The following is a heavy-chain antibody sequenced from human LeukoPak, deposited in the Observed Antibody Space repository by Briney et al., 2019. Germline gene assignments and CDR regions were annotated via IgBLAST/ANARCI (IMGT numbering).Heavy chain of an antibody. CDR2: ISSSSSYT. J-gene: IGHJ4*02. CDR1: YY. D-gene: IGHD3-10*01. CDR3: ARLAIRRGYYFDY. Sequence: YYWGWIRQAPGKGLEWVSYISSSSSYTNYADSVKGRFTISRDNAKNSLYLQMNSLRAEDTAVYYCARLAIRRGYYFDYWGQGTLVTVSS. V-gene: IGHV3-11*06.